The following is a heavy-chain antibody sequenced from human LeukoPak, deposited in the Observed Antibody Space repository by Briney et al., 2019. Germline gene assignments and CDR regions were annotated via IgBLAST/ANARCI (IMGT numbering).Heavy chain of an antibody. D-gene: IGHD6-6*01. CDR3: ARETHEYSSSYTDYSDY. CDR2: IYYSGST. J-gene: IGHJ4*02. CDR1: GGSISSGDYY. V-gene: IGHV4-30-4*08. Sequence: SQTLSLTCTVSGGSISSGDYYWSWIRQPPGKGLEWIGYIYYSGSTYYNPSLKSRVTMSVDTSKNQFSLKLSSVTAADTAVYYCARETHEYSSSYTDYSDYWGQGTLVTVSS.